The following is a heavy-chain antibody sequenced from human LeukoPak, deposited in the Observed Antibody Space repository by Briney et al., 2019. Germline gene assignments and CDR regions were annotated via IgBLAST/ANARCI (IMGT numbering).Heavy chain of an antibody. Sequence: GGSLRLSCAASGFTVSDNYMSWVRQAPGKGLEWVSVIYDGGSTYYADSVKGRFTISRDNSKNTLYLQMNSLRAEDTAVYYCAKDAPAANWGSDPNYWGQGTLVTVSS. J-gene: IGHJ4*02. CDR1: GFTVSDNY. V-gene: IGHV3-53*01. CDR2: IYDGGST. CDR3: AKDAPAANWGSDPNY. D-gene: IGHD7-27*01.